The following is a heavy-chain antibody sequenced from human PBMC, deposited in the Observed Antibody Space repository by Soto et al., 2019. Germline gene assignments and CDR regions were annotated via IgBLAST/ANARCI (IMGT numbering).Heavy chain of an antibody. CDR2: IYYEGST. CDR3: ASIKRGWEQIGIAY. V-gene: IGHV4-59*01. CDR1: GDSISGEY. J-gene: IGHJ4*02. Sequence: QVQLQESGPGLVKPSETLSLTCTVSGDSISGEYWRWIRQPPVKGLEWIGYIYYEGSTSYNPSLKSRVTISLDKSMNQLSLKMSSVTAADTVMYYCASIKRGWEQIGIAYWGQGTVVTVSS. D-gene: IGHD1-26*01.